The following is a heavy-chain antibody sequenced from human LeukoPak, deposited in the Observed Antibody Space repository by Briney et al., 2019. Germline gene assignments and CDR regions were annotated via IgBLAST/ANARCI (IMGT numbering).Heavy chain of an antibody. V-gene: IGHV3-9*03. CDR2: ISWNSGSI. J-gene: IGHJ4*02. D-gene: IGHD1-1*01. CDR3: AKAQLSAVTSLFDY. Sequence: GGSLRLSCAASGFTFSSYSMNWVRQAPGKGLEWVSGISWNSGSIGYADSVKGRFTISRDNAKNSLYLQMNSLRAEDMALYYCAKAQLSAVTSLFDYWGQGTLVTVSS. CDR1: GFTFSSYS.